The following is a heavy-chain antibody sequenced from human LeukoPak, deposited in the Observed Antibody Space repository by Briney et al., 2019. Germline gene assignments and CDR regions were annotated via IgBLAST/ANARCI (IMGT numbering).Heavy chain of an antibody. CDR3: ARDFSFYYYYGSGSYYNGNWFDP. J-gene: IGHJ5*02. D-gene: IGHD3-10*01. Sequence: ASVKVSCKASGYTFTGYYMHWVRQAPGQGLEWMGWINPNSGGTNYAQKFQGRVTMTRDTSISTAYMELSRLRSDDTAVYYCARDFSFYYYYGSGSYYNGNWFDPWGQGTLVTVSS. CDR2: INPNSGGT. V-gene: IGHV1-2*02. CDR1: GYTFTGYY.